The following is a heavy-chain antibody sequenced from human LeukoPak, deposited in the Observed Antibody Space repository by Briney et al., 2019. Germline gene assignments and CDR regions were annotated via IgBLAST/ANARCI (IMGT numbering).Heavy chain of an antibody. CDR3: ARTGRYYDVLTGYYSNDHFDY. V-gene: IGHV3-11*01. CDR2: ISSSGSTI. D-gene: IGHD3-9*01. CDR1: GFTFSDYY. J-gene: IGHJ4*02. Sequence: GGSLRLSCAASGFTFSDYYMSWIRQAPGKGLEWVSYISSSGSTIYYADSVKGRFTISRDNAKNSLYLQMNSLRAEDTAVYYCARTGRYYDVLTGYYSNDHFDYWGQGTLVTVSS.